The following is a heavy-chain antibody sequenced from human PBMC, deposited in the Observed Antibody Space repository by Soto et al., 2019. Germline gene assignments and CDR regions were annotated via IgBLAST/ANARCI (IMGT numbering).Heavy chain of an antibody. V-gene: IGHV3-48*02. CDR1: GFTFSSYS. D-gene: IGHD5-12*01. Sequence: GGSLRLSCAASGFTFSSYSMNWVRQAPGKGLEWVSYISSSSSTIYCADSVKGRFTISRDNAKNSLYLQMNSLRDEDTAVYYCARDLTGGYNPTHFDYWGQGTLVTVSS. J-gene: IGHJ4*02. CDR3: ARDLTGGYNPTHFDY. CDR2: ISSSSSTI.